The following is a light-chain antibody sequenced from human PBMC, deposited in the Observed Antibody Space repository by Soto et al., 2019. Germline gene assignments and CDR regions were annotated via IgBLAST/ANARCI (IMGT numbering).Light chain of an antibody. CDR2: DAS. Sequence: EIVLTQSPATLSLSPGDRATVSCRASQSVDWYVAWYQHKPGKAPRLLIYDASTRATGIPDRFSGSGSGTDFNLTISSLEPEDFAGYYCQQRSNWPPITFGPGTKVDMK. J-gene: IGKJ3*01. CDR3: QQRSNWPPIT. CDR1: QSVDWY. V-gene: IGKV3-11*01.